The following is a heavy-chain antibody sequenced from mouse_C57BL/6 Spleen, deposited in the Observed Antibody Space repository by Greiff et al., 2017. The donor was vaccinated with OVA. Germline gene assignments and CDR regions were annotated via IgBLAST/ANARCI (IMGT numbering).Heavy chain of an antibody. CDR3: ARSLYYDYDQFAY. CDR2: IDPEDGDT. D-gene: IGHD2-4*01. CDR1: GFNIKDYY. Sequence: VQLQQSGAELVKPGASVKLSCTASGFNIKDYYMHWVKQRTEQGLEWIGRIDPEDGDTKYAPKFQGKATITADTSSNTAYLQLSSLTSEDTAVYYCARSLYYDYDQFAYWGQGTLVTVSA. V-gene: IGHV14-2*01. J-gene: IGHJ3*01.